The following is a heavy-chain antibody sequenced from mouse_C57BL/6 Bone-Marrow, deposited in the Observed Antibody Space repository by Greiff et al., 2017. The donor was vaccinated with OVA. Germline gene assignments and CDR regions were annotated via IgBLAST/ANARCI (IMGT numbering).Heavy chain of an antibody. D-gene: IGHD2-3*01. CDR1: GYTFTSSW. Sequence: QVQLKQPGAELVKPGASAKLSCKASGYTFTSSWMQWVKQRPGQGLEWIGEIDPSDSYTNYTQKFKGKATLTVDTSASTAYMQLSSLTSEDSAVYYCARTDGPYFDYWGQGTTLTVSS. CDR3: ARTDGPYFDY. J-gene: IGHJ2*01. V-gene: IGHV1-50*01. CDR2: IDPSDSYT.